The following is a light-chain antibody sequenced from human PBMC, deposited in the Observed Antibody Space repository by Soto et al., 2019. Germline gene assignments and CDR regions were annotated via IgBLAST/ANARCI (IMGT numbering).Light chain of an antibody. V-gene: IGKV3-15*01. CDR3: QQYNNWPPYT. Sequence: EIVLTQSPATLSVSPGESATLSCRASQSISSNLAWYQQKPGQSPRLLIYGASSRATGVPVRFSGSGAGVAFSLTTSGLQSEDFVAYYCQQYNNWPPYTFGQGTQVEIK. J-gene: IGKJ2*01. CDR1: QSISSN. CDR2: GAS.